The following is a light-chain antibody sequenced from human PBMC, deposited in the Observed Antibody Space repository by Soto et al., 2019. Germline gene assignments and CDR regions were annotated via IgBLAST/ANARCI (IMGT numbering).Light chain of an antibody. J-gene: IGKJ4*01. CDR1: QSVSSSS. V-gene: IGKV3-20*01. CDR2: DAS. CDR3: QQYGSSSLT. Sequence: EIVLTQSPGTLSLSPGERATLSCRASQSVSSSSLAWYQQKPGQAPRLLIYDASSRATGIPDRFSGSGSGTDFTLTISRLEPEDFAVYYCQQYGSSSLTFGGGTKVDIK.